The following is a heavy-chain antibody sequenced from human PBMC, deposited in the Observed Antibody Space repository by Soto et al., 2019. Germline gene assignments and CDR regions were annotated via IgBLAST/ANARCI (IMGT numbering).Heavy chain of an antibody. CDR1: GDSVSSNNAA. V-gene: IGHV6-1*01. CDR3: ARTNGYLDY. D-gene: IGHD4-17*01. J-gene: IGHJ4*02. Sequence: SQTLSLTCAISGDSVSSNNAAWNWIRQSPSRGLEWLGRTYYRSKWYHEYAVSVKGRITINPDTSKNQSSLQLNSVTPEDAAVYYCARTNGYLDYWGQGTLVTVSS. CDR2: TYYRSKWYH.